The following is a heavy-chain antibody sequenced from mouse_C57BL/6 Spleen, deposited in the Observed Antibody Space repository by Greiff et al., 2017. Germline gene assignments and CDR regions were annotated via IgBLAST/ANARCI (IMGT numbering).Heavy chain of an antibody. Sequence: QVQLQQPGAELVMPGASVKLSCKASGYTFTSYWMHWVKQRPGQGLEWIGEIDPSDSYTNYNQKFKGKSTLTVDKSSSTAYMQLSSLTSEDSAVYYCARHYSNYGNAMDYWGQGTSVTVSS. D-gene: IGHD2-5*01. CDR1: GYTFTSYW. CDR2: IDPSDSYT. J-gene: IGHJ4*01. V-gene: IGHV1-69*01. CDR3: ARHYSNYGNAMDY.